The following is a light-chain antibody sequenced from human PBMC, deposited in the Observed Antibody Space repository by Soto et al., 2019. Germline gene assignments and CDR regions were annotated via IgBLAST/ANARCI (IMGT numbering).Light chain of an antibody. CDR1: QSVSSN. CDR2: GAS. CDR3: QQYNNWPPWT. J-gene: IGKJ1*01. Sequence: IVMPQSPATLSVSPGERATLSCRASQSVSSNLAWYQQKPGQAPRLLIYGASTRATGSPARFSGSGSGTEFTLTISSLQSEDFAVYYCQQYNNWPPWTFGQGTKVEIK. V-gene: IGKV3-15*01.